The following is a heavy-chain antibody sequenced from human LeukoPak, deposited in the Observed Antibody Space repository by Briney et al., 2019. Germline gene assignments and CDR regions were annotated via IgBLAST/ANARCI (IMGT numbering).Heavy chain of an antibody. V-gene: IGHV3-7*01. Sequence: GGSLRLSCAASGFTFSSYVMSWVRQAPGKGLEWVADIRQDGGLKHYADSVKGRFTISRDNAENSLYLQMNSLRAEDTAVYYCAREIVGAIKSYFDYWGQGTLVTASS. CDR1: GFTFSSYV. D-gene: IGHD1-26*01. J-gene: IGHJ4*02. CDR2: IRQDGGLK. CDR3: AREIVGAIKSYFDY.